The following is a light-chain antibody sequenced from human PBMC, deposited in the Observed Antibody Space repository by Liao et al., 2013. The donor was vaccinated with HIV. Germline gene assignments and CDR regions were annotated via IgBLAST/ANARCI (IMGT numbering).Light chain of an antibody. CDR2: YDS. J-gene: IGLJ2*01. CDR1: NIGSKT. Sequence: SYELTQPPSVSVAPGETATITCGGNNIGSKTVHWYQQKPGQAPLLVMYYDSDRPSQIPERFSGSNPGYAATLTISWVEGGDEADYYCQVWDSSSDHVIFGGGTKLTVL. CDR3: QVWDSSSDHVI. V-gene: IGLV3-21*01.